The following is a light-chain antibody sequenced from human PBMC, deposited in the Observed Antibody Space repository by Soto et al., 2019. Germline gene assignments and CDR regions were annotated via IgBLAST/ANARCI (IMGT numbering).Light chain of an antibody. J-gene: IGLJ7*01. V-gene: IGLV2-14*01. CDR3: SSYTATPPPVV. CDR2: DVS. CDR1: GTDVGDYEY. Sequence: QSALTQPASVSGSPGQSISISCTGTGTDVGDYEYVSWYQHHPSKAPKLIIYDVSYRPSGISGRFSASKSGNTASLTISGLQPEDEADYYCSSYTATPPPVVFGGGTQLTVL.